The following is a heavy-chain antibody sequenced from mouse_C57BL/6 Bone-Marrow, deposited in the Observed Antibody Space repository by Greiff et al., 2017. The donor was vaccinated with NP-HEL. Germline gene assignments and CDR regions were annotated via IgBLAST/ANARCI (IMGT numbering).Heavy chain of an antibody. CDR1: GFTFSSYA. CDR3: AREDSNYHWYAMDY. CDR2: ISDGGSYT. J-gene: IGHJ4*01. V-gene: IGHV5-4*01. D-gene: IGHD2-5*01. Sequence: EVKVVESGGGLVKPGGSLKLSCAASGFTFSSYAMSWVRQTPEKRLEWVATISDGGSYTYYPDNVKGRFTISRDNAKNNLYLQMSHLKSEDTAMYYCAREDSNYHWYAMDYWGQGTSVTVSS.